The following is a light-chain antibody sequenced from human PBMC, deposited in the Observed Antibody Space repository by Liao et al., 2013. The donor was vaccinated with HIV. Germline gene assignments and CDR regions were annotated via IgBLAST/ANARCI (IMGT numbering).Light chain of an antibody. CDR2: KDS. Sequence: SYELIQPSSVSVSPGQTARITCSGDILAKKYSRWFQQKPGQVPVVVIYKDSERPSGIPERFSGSNSGNTATLTISGTQAMDEADYYCQAWDNFVLFGGGTKLTVL. CDR3: QAWDNFVL. CDR1: ILAKKY. J-gene: IGLJ2*01. V-gene: IGLV3-27*01.